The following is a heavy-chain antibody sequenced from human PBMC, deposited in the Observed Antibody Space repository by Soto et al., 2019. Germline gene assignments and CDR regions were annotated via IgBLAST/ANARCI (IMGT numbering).Heavy chain of an antibody. J-gene: IGHJ4*02. CDR1: SGSISSSNW. V-gene: IGHV4-4*02. CDR2: IYHSGST. CDR3: ARYTEDCVIVPAAALHHFDY. Sequence: SETLSLTCAVSSGSISSSNWWSWVRQPPGKGLEWIGEIYHSGSTNYNPSLKSRVTISVDKSKNQFSLKLSSVTAADTAVYYCARYTEDCVIVPAAALHHFDYWGQGTLVTVSS. D-gene: IGHD2-2*01.